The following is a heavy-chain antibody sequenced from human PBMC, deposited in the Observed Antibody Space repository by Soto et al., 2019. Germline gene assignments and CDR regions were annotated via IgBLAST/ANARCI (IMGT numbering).Heavy chain of an antibody. CDR1: GFTFSSYA. V-gene: IGHV3-23*01. J-gene: IGHJ4*02. D-gene: IGHD2-2*01. Sequence: PGGSLRLSCAASGFTFSSYAMSWVRQAPGKGLKWVSAISGSGGSTYYADSVKGRFTISRDNSKNTLYLQMNSLRADDTAVYYCSKVVIPAAMGNYFDYWGQGTLVTVSS. CDR3: SKVVIPAAMGNYFDY. CDR2: ISGSGGST.